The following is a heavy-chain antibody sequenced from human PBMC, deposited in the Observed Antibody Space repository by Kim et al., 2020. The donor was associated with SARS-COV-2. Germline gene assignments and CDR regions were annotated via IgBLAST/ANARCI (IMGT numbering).Heavy chain of an antibody. CDR3: ARGRRATKNWFDP. J-gene: IGHJ5*02. CDR1: GGSISSSSYY. V-gene: IGHV4-39*01. Sequence: SETLSLTCTVSGGSISSSSYYWGWIRQPPGKGLEWIGSIYYSGSTYYNPSLKSRVTISVDTSKNQFSLKLSSVTAADTAVYYCARGRRATKNWFDPWGQG. CDR2: IYYSGST.